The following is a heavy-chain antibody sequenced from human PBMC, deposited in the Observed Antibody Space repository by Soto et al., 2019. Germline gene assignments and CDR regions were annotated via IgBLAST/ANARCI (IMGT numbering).Heavy chain of an antibody. CDR3: ARDGAGYYMDV. Sequence: ASVKVSCKASGGTFSSYAISWVRQAHGQGLEWMGGIIPIFGTANYAQKFQGGVTITADESTSTAYMELSSLRSEDTAVYYCARDGAGYYMDVWGKGTTVTVSS. V-gene: IGHV1-69*13. J-gene: IGHJ6*03. CDR2: IIPIFGTA. CDR1: GGTFSSYA. D-gene: IGHD3-16*01.